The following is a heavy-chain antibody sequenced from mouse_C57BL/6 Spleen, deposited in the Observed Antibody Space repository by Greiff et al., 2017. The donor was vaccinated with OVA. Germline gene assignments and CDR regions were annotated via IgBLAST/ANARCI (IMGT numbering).Heavy chain of an antibody. Sequence: QVQLQQPGAELVMPGASVKLSCKASGYTFTSYWMHWVKQRPGQGLEWIGEIDPSDSYTNYNQKFKGKSTLTVDKSSSTAYMQLSSRTSEDSAVYYCARTGYYGSSYGYFDVWGTGTTVTVSS. CDR3: ARTGYYGSSYGYFDV. D-gene: IGHD1-1*01. CDR1: GYTFTSYW. J-gene: IGHJ1*03. CDR2: IDPSDSYT. V-gene: IGHV1-69*01.